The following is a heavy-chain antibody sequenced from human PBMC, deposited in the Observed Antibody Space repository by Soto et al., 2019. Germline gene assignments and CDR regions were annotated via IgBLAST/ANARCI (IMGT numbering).Heavy chain of an antibody. CDR2: INHSGST. V-gene: IGHV4-34*01. Sequence: SETLSLTCAVYGGSFSGYYWSWIRQPPGKGLEWIGEINHSGSTNYNPSLKSRVTISVDTSKNQFSLKLSSVTAADTAVYYCARAVMVRGVNWFDPWGQGTLVTVSS. CDR1: GGSFSGYY. J-gene: IGHJ5*02. CDR3: ARAVMVRGVNWFDP. D-gene: IGHD3-10*01.